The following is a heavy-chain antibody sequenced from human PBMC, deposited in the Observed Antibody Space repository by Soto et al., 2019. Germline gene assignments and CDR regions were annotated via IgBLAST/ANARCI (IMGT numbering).Heavy chain of an antibody. CDR3: ARELDPYYGGNSLSLDY. CDR2: IIPKFGTT. V-gene: IGHV1-69*13. J-gene: IGHJ4*02. D-gene: IGHD4-17*01. CDR1: GGSFSTYG. Sequence: QVQLVQSGAEVKKPGSSVKVSCKAYGGSFSTYGINWVRLASGQGLEWMGGIIPKFGTTNYAQKFRGRVTITADESTNTAYMELNYLRSEDTAVYFCARELDPYYGGNSLSLDYWGQGTLVTVSS.